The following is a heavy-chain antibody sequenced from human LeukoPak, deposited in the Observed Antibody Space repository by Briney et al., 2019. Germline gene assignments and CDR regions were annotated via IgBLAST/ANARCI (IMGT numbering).Heavy chain of an antibody. J-gene: IGHJ4*02. CDR2: VSDSGNTI. CDR1: RFTFSNYA. D-gene: IGHD1-26*01. Sequence: PGGSLRLSCAASRFTFSNYAMSWVRQAPGKGLEWVSGVSDSGNTIHYADSVKGRFTISRDNSKNTVYLQMTSLRAEDTALYYCAKGVGTTMAYYFDYWGQGTLVTVSS. CDR3: AKGVGTTMAYYFDY. V-gene: IGHV3-23*01.